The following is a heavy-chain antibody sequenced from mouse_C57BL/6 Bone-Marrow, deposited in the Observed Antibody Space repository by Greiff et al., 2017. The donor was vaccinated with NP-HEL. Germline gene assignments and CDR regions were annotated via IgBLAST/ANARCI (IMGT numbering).Heavy chain of an antibody. J-gene: IGHJ4*01. CDR2: INYDGSST. D-gene: IGHD2-4*01. CDR1: GFTFSDYY. Sequence: EVKLMESEGGLVQPGSSMKLSCTASGFTFSDYYMAWVRQVSEKGLEWVANINYDGSSTYYLDSLKSRFIISRDNAKNILYLQMRSLKSEDTATYYCAREGGLRRRTYAMDYWGQGTSVTVSS. CDR3: AREGGLRRRTYAMDY. V-gene: IGHV5-16*01.